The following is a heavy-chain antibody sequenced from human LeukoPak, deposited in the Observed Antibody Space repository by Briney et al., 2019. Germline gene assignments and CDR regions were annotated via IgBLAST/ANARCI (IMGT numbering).Heavy chain of an antibody. Sequence: GGSLRLSCAASGFTFSSYGMHWVRQAPGKGLEWVAVISYDGSNKYYADSVKGRFTISRDNSKNTLYLQMNSLRAEDTAVYYCAKPTNYYETSGYSYYFDLWGQGTLVTVSS. CDR1: GFTFSSYG. CDR2: ISYDGSNK. CDR3: AKPTNYYETSGYSYYFDL. J-gene: IGHJ4*02. D-gene: IGHD3-22*01. V-gene: IGHV3-30*18.